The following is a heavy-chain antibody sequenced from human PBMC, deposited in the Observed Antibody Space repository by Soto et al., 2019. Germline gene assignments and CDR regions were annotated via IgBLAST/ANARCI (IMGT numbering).Heavy chain of an antibody. CDR1: GFTFSSYA. V-gene: IGHV3-30-3*01. CDR3: ARGSGEDYYYGMDV. J-gene: IGHJ6*02. CDR2: ISYDGSNK. Sequence: PGGSLRLSCAASGFTFSSYAMYWVRQAPGKGLEWVAVISYDGSNKYYADSVKGRFTISRDNSKNTLYLQMNSLRAEDTAVYYCARGSGEDYYYGMDVWGQGTTVTVSS. D-gene: IGHD1-26*01.